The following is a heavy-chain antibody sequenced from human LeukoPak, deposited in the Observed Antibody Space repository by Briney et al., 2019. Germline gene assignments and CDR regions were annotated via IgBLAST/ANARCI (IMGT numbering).Heavy chain of an antibody. Sequence: SETLSLTXTVSGGSISSSSYYWGWIRQPPGKGLEWVGSIYYSGSTYYNPSLKSRVTISVDTSKNQFSLKLSSVTAADTAVYYCARHLRFATRGYSYGYGDAFDIWGQGTMVAVSS. J-gene: IGHJ3*02. CDR1: GGSISSSSYY. D-gene: IGHD5-18*01. CDR3: ARHLRFATRGYSYGYGDAFDI. V-gene: IGHV4-39*01. CDR2: IYYSGST.